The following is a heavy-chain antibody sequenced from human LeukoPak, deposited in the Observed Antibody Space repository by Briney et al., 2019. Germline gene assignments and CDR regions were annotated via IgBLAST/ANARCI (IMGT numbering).Heavy chain of an antibody. D-gene: IGHD6-13*01. CDR2: ISSSSSYI. CDR3: ARPPSYSSSLFDY. CDR1: GFTFSSYS. J-gene: IGHJ4*02. Sequence: GGAPRLSCAASGFTFSSYSMNWGRPAPGEGVGWVSSISSSSSYIYYADSVKGRFTISRDNAKNSLYLQMNSLRAEDTALYYCARPPSYSSSLFDYWGQGTLVTVSS. V-gene: IGHV3-21*01.